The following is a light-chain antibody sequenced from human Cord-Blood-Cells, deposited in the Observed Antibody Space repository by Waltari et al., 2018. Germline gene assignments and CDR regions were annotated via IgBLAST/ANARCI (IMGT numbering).Light chain of an antibody. J-gene: IGLJ3*02. CDR2: QDS. V-gene: IGLV3-1*01. CDR3: QAWDSSTAV. Sequence: SYELTQPPSVSVSPGQTASITCSGEKLGDKYACWYQQKPGQSPVLVIYQDSTRPSGIPERFSGSNSGNTATLTISGTQAMDEADYYCQAWDSSTAVFGGGTKLTVL. CDR1: KLGDKY.